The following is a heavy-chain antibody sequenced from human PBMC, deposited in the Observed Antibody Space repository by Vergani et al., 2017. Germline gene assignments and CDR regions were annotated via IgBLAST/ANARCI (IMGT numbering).Heavy chain of an antibody. J-gene: IGHJ4*02. CDR1: GFTFSSHA. D-gene: IGHD5-24*01. CDR2: IKNTGDST. CDR3: GGGSDNYN. Sequence: EVQLLQSEGAVVQPGGSLRLSCVASGFTFSSHAMSWVRQGHGQGLEWFSSIKNTGDSTHYADSVKGRFTISRDNSKNTRYWQMNSLRVEDTAVYYCGGGSDNYNWGQGTLVTVSS. V-gene: IGHV3-23*01.